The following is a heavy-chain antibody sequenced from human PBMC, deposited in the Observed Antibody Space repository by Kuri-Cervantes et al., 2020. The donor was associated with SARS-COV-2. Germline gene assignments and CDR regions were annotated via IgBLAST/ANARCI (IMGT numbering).Heavy chain of an antibody. CDR3: ARPDSSGYYFDY. D-gene: IGHD3-22*01. Sequence: GSLRLSCAVYGGSFNTYYWAWIRQPPGKGLERIGETTHRGDTIYNMSLESRATISLDTSNNQFSLKLSSVTAADTAVYYCARPDSSGYYFDYWGQGTLVTVSS. CDR1: GGSFNTYY. J-gene: IGHJ4*02. CDR2: TTHRGDT. V-gene: IGHV4-34*01.